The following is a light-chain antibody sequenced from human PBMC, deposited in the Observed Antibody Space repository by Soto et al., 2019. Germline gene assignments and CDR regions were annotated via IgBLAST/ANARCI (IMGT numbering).Light chain of an antibody. CDR1: QSIGTS. V-gene: IGKV3-11*01. Sequence: EIVLTQSPATLSMSPGESATLSCRASQSIGTSLAWYQHRPGQPPRLLIYDAFNRATGIPARFSGGGSGTDFTLTISSLEPEDFAVYYCQQRASWPPFTFGGGTKADIK. CDR3: QQRASWPPFT. CDR2: DAF. J-gene: IGKJ4*01.